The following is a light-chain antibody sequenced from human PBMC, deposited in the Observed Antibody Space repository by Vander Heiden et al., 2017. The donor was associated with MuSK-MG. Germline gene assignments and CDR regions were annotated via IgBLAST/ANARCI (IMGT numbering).Light chain of an antibody. Sequence: DLHVTQSLSSLSASIRHRVIITCRASQSITTYLKWYQQKPGKAPNLLIDAASSLQSGVPSRFSGSGSGTDFTLTISSLQPEDSATYYCQQSYNTPLTFGGGTKVELK. CDR2: AAS. CDR1: QSITTY. V-gene: IGKV1-39*01. CDR3: QQSYNTPLT. J-gene: IGKJ4*01.